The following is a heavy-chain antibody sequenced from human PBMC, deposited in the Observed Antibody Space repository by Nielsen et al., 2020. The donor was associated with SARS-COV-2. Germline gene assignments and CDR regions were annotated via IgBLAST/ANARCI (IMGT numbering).Heavy chain of an antibody. CDR2: IYYSGST. D-gene: IGHD5-18*01. Sequence: SETLSLTCTVSGGSISSSSYYWGWIRQPPGKGLEWIGSIYYSGSTYYNPSLKSRVTISVDTSKNQFSLKLSSVTAADTAVYYCARLEIQLWFWRSWFDPWGQGTLVTVSS. V-gene: IGHV4-39*01. CDR3: ARLEIQLWFWRSWFDP. CDR1: GGSISSSSYY. J-gene: IGHJ5*02.